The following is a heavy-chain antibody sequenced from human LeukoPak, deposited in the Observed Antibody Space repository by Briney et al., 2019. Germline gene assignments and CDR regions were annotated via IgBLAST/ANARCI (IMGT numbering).Heavy chain of an antibody. Sequence: PGGSLRLSCATSGFTFSIYTMNWVRQAPGKGLEWVSCISSGGTYIYNADSVKGRFTISRDNAKNSLYLQMNNLRAEDTAVYYCATEEDSSTIRSSHGMDVWGQGTTVTVSS. CDR2: ISSGGTYI. CDR1: GFTFSIYT. V-gene: IGHV3-21*01. J-gene: IGHJ6*02. D-gene: IGHD6-6*01. CDR3: ATEEDSSTIRSSHGMDV.